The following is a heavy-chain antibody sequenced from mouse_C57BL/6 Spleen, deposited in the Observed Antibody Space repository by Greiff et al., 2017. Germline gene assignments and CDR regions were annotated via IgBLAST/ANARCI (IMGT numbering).Heavy chain of an antibody. CDR2: INYDGSST. CDR3: ARVVWGYFDY. V-gene: IGHV5-16*01. CDR1: GFTFSDYY. J-gene: IGHJ2*01. Sequence: EVKVVESEGGLVQPGSSMKLSCTASGFTFSDYYMAWVRQVPEKGLEWVANINYDGSSTYYLDSLKSRFIISRDNAKNILYLQMSSLKSEDTATYYFARVVWGYFDYWGQGTTLTVSS. D-gene: IGHD2-10*02.